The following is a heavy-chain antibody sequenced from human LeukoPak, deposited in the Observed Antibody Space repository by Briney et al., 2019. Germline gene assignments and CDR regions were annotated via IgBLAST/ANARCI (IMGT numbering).Heavy chain of an antibody. V-gene: IGHV4-30-4*01. CDR1: GGSISSGDYY. CDR2: IYYSGST. D-gene: IGHD3-22*01. J-gene: IGHJ4*02. CDR3: ARGVGYDSSGYAIDY. Sequence: PSQTLSLTCTVSGGSISSGDYYWSWIRQPPGKGLEWIVYIYYSGSTYYNPSLKSRVTISVDTSKNQFSLKLSSVTAADTAVYYCARGVGYDSSGYAIDYWGQGTLVTVSS.